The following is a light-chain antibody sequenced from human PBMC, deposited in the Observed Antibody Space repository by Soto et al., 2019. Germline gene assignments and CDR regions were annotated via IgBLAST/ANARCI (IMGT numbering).Light chain of an antibody. Sequence: EVVLTQSPVTLSLSPGERATLSCRSSQSVSNNYFAWYQQKPGQAPRLLVFGSSDRATGIPRRFSGSGSGTDFTLTISRLEPEDFAVYYCQQYGSSPPYTFGQGTKLEIK. CDR3: QQYGSSPPYT. J-gene: IGKJ2*01. CDR1: QSVSNNY. CDR2: GSS. V-gene: IGKV3-20*01.